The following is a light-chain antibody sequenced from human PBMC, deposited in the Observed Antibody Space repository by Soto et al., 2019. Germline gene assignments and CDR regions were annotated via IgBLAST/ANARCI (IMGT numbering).Light chain of an antibody. CDR3: QQYNTYRT. CDR1: QTISSW. J-gene: IGKJ1*01. Sequence: DIQMTQSPSSLSASVGDRFTIACRASQTISSWLAWYQHKPGKAPKLLIYRASSLESGVPPRFSGSGSGTEFTLTINSLQPDDFATYYCQQYNTYRTFGQGTKVDIK. CDR2: RAS. V-gene: IGKV1-5*03.